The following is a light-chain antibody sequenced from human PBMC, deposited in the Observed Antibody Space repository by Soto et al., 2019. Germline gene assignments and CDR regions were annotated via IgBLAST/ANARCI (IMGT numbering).Light chain of an antibody. CDR1: QSVSSN. CDR2: GAS. V-gene: IGKV3-15*01. CDR3: QQYNNWPPWT. Sequence: EIVMTQSPATLSVSPGERATLSSRASQSVSSNLAWYQQKPGQAPRLLIYGASTRATGIPARLSGSGSGTEFTLTISSLQSEDFAVYYCQQYNNWPPWTFGQGTKVEI. J-gene: IGKJ1*01.